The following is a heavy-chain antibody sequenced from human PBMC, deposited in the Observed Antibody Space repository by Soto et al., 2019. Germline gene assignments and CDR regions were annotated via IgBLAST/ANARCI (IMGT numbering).Heavy chain of an antibody. Sequence: SVKVSCKASGVTFNRQDMRWVRQAPGQGLEWMGGIIPMFGTPHYAEKFQDRVTITADESTGTAYLELSSLTSEDTAVYYCARDDDNDANALDYWGPGTLVTVSS. CDR2: IIPMFGTP. CDR1: GVTFNRQD. V-gene: IGHV1-69*13. CDR3: ARDDDNDANALDY. J-gene: IGHJ4*02.